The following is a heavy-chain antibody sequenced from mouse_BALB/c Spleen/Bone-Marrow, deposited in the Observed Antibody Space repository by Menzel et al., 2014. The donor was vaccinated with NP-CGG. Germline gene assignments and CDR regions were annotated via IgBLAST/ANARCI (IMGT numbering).Heavy chain of an antibody. J-gene: IGHJ3*01. CDR2: IWAGGST. Sequence: VNVVESGPGLVAPSQSLSITCTVSGFSLTSYGIHWVRQPPGKGLEWLGVIWAGGSTNYNSALMSRLSISKDNSKSQVFLKMNSLQTDDTAMYYCARGATMITWFAYRGQGTLVTVSA. V-gene: IGHV2-9*02. D-gene: IGHD2-4*01. CDR1: GFSLTSYG. CDR3: ARGATMITWFAY.